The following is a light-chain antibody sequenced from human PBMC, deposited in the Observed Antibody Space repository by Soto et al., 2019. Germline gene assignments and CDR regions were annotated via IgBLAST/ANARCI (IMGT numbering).Light chain of an antibody. V-gene: IGLV1-51*01. CDR3: GTWDTTMSGLL. CDR1: ISNIGDNH. J-gene: IGLJ2*01. Sequence: QSVLTQPPSASAAPGQRVTISCSGTISNIGDNHVSWYQQVPGKAPKLLIYDNNKRPSGIPYRFSGSRSGTSATLAITGLQTGDEADYICGTWDTTMSGLLFGGGTKVTVL. CDR2: DNN.